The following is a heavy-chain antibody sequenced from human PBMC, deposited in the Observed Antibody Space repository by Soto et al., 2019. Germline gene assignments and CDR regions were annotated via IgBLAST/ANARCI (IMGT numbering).Heavy chain of an antibody. D-gene: IGHD6-6*01. CDR2: ISTYNGNT. V-gene: IGHV1-18*04. CDR1: RHTVGNNA. J-gene: IGHJ6*03. Sequence: ASVTASYEASRHTVGNNAFSWARQVPGQGLEWLGWISTYNGNTFSAQNVQGRFYMTADPSTSTAYMELRSLRSDDTAVYYCARDILEYSRILYYMDVWGKGTTVTVSS. CDR3: ARDILEYSRILYYMDV.